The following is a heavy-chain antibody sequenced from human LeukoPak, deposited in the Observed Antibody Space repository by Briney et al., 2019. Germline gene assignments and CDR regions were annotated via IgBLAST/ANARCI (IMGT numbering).Heavy chain of an antibody. V-gene: IGHV4-31*03. Sequence: SETLSLACTVSGGSISSGGYFYYGWIRQHPGKGLEWIGYIYYTGSTYYDPSLKSRVSISVDTSKNQFSLKLSSATAADTAVYYCARDRDGYSQFDSWGQGTLVTVSS. CDR1: GGSISSGGYFY. D-gene: IGHD3-22*01. CDR3: ARDRDGYSQFDS. J-gene: IGHJ4*02. CDR2: IYYTGST.